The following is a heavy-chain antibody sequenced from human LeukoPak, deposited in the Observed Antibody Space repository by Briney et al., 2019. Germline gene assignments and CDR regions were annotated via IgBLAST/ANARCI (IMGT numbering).Heavy chain of an antibody. CDR1: GYSVSSKY. Sequence: GGSLRLSCAASGYSVSSKYMNWVRQAPGKGLEWVSVIYSGGSTYYADSVKGRFTISRDNSKNTVYLQMNSLRVEDTALYLCAREEDYWGQGTLVTVSS. CDR2: IYSGGST. J-gene: IGHJ4*02. CDR3: AREEDY. V-gene: IGHV3-53*01.